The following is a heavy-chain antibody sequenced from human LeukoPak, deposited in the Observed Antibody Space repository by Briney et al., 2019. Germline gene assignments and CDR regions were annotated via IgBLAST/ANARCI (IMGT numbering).Heavy chain of an antibody. Sequence: GGSLRLSCAASGFTFSSYAMHWVRQAPGKGLEWVAVISYDGSNKYYADSVKGRFTISRDNSKNTLYLQMNSLRAEDTAVYYCAREDRDAFDIWGQGTMVTVSS. CDR2: ISYDGSNK. CDR3: AREDRDAFDI. J-gene: IGHJ3*02. CDR1: GFTFSSYA. V-gene: IGHV3-30-3*01.